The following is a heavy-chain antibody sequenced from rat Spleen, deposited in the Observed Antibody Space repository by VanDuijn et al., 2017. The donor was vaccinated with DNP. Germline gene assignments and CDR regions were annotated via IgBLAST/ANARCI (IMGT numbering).Heavy chain of an antibody. D-gene: IGHD4-3*01. V-gene: IGHV4-2*01. CDR2: INKDSRTI. CDR1: GFNFNDYW. J-gene: IGHJ2*01. Sequence: EVKLVESGGGLVQPGRSLKLSCAASGFNFNDYWMGWVRQAPGKGLEWIAEINKDSRTIKYSPSLKDKLIISRDNAQKTLYLQMSKLGSEDTAIYYCVREELGVDYWGQGVMVTVSS. CDR3: VREELGVDY.